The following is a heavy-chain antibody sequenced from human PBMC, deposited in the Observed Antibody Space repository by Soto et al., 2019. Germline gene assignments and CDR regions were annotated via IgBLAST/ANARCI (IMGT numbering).Heavy chain of an antibody. CDR3: ATSPGVEYYDFWSGYANFDY. J-gene: IGHJ4*02. CDR2: ISAYNGNT. D-gene: IGHD3-3*01. V-gene: IGHV1-18*01. Sequence: ASVKVSCKASGYTFTSYGISWVRQAPGQGLEWMGWISAYNGNTNYAQKLQGRVTMTRDTSTSTAYMELRSLRSDDTAVYYCATSPGVEYYDFWSGYANFDYWGQGTLVTSPQ. CDR1: GYTFTSYG.